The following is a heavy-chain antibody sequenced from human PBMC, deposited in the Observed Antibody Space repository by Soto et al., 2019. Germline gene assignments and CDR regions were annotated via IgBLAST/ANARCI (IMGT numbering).Heavy chain of an antibody. D-gene: IGHD2-21*02. CDR2: ISFDGSNK. CDR3: AKAPWRAYCGGACFVDY. V-gene: IGHV3-30*18. J-gene: IGHJ4*02. CDR1: GFSFRGYA. Sequence: QVQLVESGGGVVQPGRSLRLSCAASGFSFRGYAMYWVRQAPGKGLEWVAIISFDGSNKYYADSVEGRFTISRDNSNSSLFLQIDSLRPEDTAVYYCAKAPWRAYCGGACFVDYWGQGTLVTVSS.